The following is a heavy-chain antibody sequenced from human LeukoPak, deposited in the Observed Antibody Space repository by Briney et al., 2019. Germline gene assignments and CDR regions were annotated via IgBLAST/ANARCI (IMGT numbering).Heavy chain of an antibody. V-gene: IGHV3-43D*03. CDR1: GFTFDDYA. Sequence: GGSLRLSCAASGFTFDDYAMHWVRQAPGKGLEWVSLISWNGGSTYYADSVKGRFTISRDNSKNSLYLQMNSLRAEDTALYYCAKDGVVAALGDNWFDPWGQGTLVTVSS. J-gene: IGHJ5*02. CDR3: AKDGVVAALGDNWFDP. CDR2: ISWNGGST. D-gene: IGHD2-15*01.